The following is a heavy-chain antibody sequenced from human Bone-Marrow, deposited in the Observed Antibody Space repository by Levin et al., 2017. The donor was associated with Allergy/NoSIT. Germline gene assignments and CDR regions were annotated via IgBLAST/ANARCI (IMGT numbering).Heavy chain of an antibody. D-gene: IGHD6-6*01. CDR2: IRDDGTNT. V-gene: IGHV3-23*01. CDR3: ASRLEGRPN. J-gene: IGHJ4*02. CDR1: GFSFSNYP. Sequence: PGESLKISCVASGFSFSNYPMNWVRQAPGKGLEWVSSIRDDGTNTHYSDSVKGRFTISRDNSQSTLYLQMHSLRVDDTAVYYCASRLEGRPNWGQGTLVTVSS.